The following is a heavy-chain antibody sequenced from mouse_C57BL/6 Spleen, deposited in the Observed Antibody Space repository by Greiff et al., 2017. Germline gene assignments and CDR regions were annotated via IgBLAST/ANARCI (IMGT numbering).Heavy chain of an antibody. CDR2: IWSGGST. Sequence: QVQLQQSGPGLVQPSQSLSITCTVSGFSFTSYGVHWVRQSPGKGLEWLGVIWSGGSTDYNAALISRLSISKDNSKSQVFVKMNSLQADNTAIYYCARETSSPYAMDYWGQGTSVTVSS. V-gene: IGHV2-2*01. CDR3: ARETSSPYAMDY. D-gene: IGHD1-1*01. CDR1: GFSFTSYG. J-gene: IGHJ4*01.